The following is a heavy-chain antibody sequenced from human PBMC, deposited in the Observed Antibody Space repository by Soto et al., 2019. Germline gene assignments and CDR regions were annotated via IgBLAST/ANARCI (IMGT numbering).Heavy chain of an antibody. J-gene: IGHJ4*02. Sequence: GGSLRLSCTASGLTFGDYAMSWFRQAPGKGLEWVGFIRSKAYGGTTEYAASVKGRFTISRDDSKSIAYLQMNSLKTEDTAVYYCTRPRITMVRGVGTLDYWGQGTLVTVSS. V-gene: IGHV3-49*03. CDR2: IRSKAYGGTT. D-gene: IGHD3-10*01. CDR3: TRPRITMVRGVGTLDY. CDR1: GLTFGDYA.